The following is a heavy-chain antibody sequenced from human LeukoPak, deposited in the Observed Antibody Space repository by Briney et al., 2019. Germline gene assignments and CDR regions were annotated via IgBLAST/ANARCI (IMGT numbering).Heavy chain of an antibody. V-gene: IGHV4-39*01. J-gene: IGHJ5*02. CDR1: GASFSSGNYY. CDR2: IYYTGTT. Sequence: PSETLSLTCTVSGASFSSGNYYWGWIRQPPGKGLEWIGSIYYTGTTYYNPSLKSRVTISVDTSKNQFSLRLSSVTAAGTAVYYCPRQRIVSSGAWFDPWGQGTLVTVSS. CDR3: PRQRIVSSGAWFDP. D-gene: IGHD3-16*02.